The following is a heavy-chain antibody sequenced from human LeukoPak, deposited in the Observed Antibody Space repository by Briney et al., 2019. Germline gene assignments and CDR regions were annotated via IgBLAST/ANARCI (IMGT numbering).Heavy chain of an antibody. J-gene: IGHJ5*02. CDR2: INTKGAST. CDR3: ARDAEYGSGSMWLLDP. Sequence: ASMKVSCKASGCTFSDYYIHWVRQSPGQGLEWMGWINTKGASTKYAQKFQGRVTMTRDTSINTVYMELSRLTSDDTAIYYCARDAEYGSGSMWLLDPWGQGTQVTVSS. CDR1: GCTFSDYY. V-gene: IGHV1-2*02. D-gene: IGHD3-10*01.